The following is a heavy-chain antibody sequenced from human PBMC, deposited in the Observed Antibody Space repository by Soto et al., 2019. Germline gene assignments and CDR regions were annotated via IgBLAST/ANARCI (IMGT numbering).Heavy chain of an antibody. Sequence: QVRLEQSGADVKTPGASVKVSCQASGYTFNIYAIHWVRQAPGQRPAWMGWMNAGNGNTEYSPKFHGRVTMTRDRYASAAYMELSGLTSEDTAVYYCARDCTYCGGDTGREAFDIWGQGTMVTVS. D-gene: IGHD2-21*01. CDR2: MNAGNGNT. CDR1: GYTFNIYA. V-gene: IGHV1-3*01. CDR3: ARDCTYCGGDTGREAFDI. J-gene: IGHJ3*02.